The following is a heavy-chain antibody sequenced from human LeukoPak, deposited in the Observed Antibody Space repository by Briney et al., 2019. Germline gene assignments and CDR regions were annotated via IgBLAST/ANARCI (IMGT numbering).Heavy chain of an antibody. Sequence: GGSLRLSCAASGFTVSSNYMSWVRQAPGKGLEWVSVIYSGGSTYYADSVKGRFTISRDNSKNTLYLQMNSLRAEDTAAYYCARWARTKLGFDYWGQGTLVTVSS. J-gene: IGHJ4*02. D-gene: IGHD7-27*01. CDR2: IYSGGST. CDR3: ARWARTKLGFDY. CDR1: GFTVSSNY. V-gene: IGHV3-53*01.